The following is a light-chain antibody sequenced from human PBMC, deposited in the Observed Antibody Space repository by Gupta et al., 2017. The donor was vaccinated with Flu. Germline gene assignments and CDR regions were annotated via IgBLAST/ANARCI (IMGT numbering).Light chain of an antibody. CDR3: QQEDNLPYT. J-gene: IGKJ2*01. CDR1: QDISNY. CDR2: DAS. V-gene: IGKV1-33*01. Sequence: PSSLSASVGDRVTITCQASQDISNYLNWYQQKPGKAPKLLIYDASNFETGVPSRFSGSGSGTDFTFTISSLQPEDIATYYCQQEDNLPYTFGQWTKLEIK.